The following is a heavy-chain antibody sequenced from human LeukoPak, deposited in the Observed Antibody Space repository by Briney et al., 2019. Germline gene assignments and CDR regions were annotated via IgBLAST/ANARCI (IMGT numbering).Heavy chain of an antibody. D-gene: IGHD5-18*01. CDR2: INHSGST. Sequence: PSETLSLTCAVYGGSFSGYYWSWIRQPPGKGLEWIGEINHSGSTNYNPSLKSRVTISVDTSKNQFSLKLSSVTAADTAVYYCARSLVDTAMVTGPRYYYYYMDVWGKGTTVTVSS. J-gene: IGHJ6*03. V-gene: IGHV4-34*01. CDR1: GGSFSGYY. CDR3: ARSLVDTAMVTGPRYYYYYMDV.